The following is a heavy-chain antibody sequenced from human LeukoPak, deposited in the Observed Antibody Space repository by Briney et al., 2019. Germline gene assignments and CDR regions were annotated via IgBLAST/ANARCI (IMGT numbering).Heavy chain of an antibody. CDR2: ISAYNGNT. J-gene: IGHJ4*02. V-gene: IGHV1-18*01. Sequence: GASVKVSCKAFSHTFTSYGISWVRQAPGQGLEWMGWISAYNGNTNYAQKFQGRVTMTTDTFTSTAYMELRSLRSDDTAVYYCASILLWYVYDYWGQGTLVTVSS. D-gene: IGHD3-10*01. CDR1: SHTFTSYG. CDR3: ASILLWYVYDY.